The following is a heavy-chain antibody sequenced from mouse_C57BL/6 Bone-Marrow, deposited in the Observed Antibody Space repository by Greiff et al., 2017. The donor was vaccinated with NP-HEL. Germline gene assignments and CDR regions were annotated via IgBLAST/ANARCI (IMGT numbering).Heavy chain of an antibody. CDR1: GFTFSSYA. D-gene: IGHD1-1*01. CDR3: ARDYYALRAWFAY. CDR2: ISDGGSYT. J-gene: IGHJ3*01. V-gene: IGHV5-4*01. Sequence: EVKLQESGGGLVKPGGSLKLSCAASGFTFSSYAMSWVRQTPEKRLEWVATISDGGSYTYYPDNVKGRFTISRDNAKNNLYLQMSHLKAEDKAMYYCARDYYALRAWFAYWGQGTLVTVSA.